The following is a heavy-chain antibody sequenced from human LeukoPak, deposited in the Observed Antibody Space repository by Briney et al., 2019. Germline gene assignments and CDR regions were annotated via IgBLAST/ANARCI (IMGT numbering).Heavy chain of an antibody. CDR1: GDTFINYY. CDR2: ISAYNGNT. D-gene: IGHD4-17*01. J-gene: IGHJ3*02. V-gene: IGHV1-18*04. CDR3: ARDLVTTVAFDI. Sequence: ASVKVSCKASGDTFINYYMHWVRQAPGQGLEWMGWISAYNGNTNYAQKLQGRVTMTTDTSTSTAYMELRSLRSDDTAVYYCARDLVTTVAFDIWGQGTMVTVSS.